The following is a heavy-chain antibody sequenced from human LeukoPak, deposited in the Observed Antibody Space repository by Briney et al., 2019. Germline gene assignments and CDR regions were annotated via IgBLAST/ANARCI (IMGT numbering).Heavy chain of an antibody. J-gene: IGHJ6*03. CDR2: IYYSGST. Sequence: SETLSLTCTVSGGSIRSYYWSWIRQPPGKGLEWIGYIYYSGSTNYNPSLKSRVTISVDTSKNQFSLKLSSVTAADTAVYYCARQGPFTYYYYYMDVWGKGTTVTISS. CDR3: ARQGPFTYYYYYMDV. CDR1: GGSIRSYY. V-gene: IGHV4-59*08. D-gene: IGHD3-3*02.